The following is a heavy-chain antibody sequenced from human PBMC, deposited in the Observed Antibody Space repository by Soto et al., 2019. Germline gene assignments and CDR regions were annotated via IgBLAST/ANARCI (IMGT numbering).Heavy chain of an antibody. J-gene: IGHJ6*02. Sequence: QVQLVESGGGVVQPGRSPRLSCAASGCTFSSYAMHWVRQAPGKGLEWVAVISYDGSNKYYADSVKGRFTISRDNSKNTLYLQMNSLRAEDTAVYYCARDRGRDYGEHVYYYYYGMDVWGQGTTVTVSS. CDR2: ISYDGSNK. V-gene: IGHV3-30-3*01. CDR1: GCTFSSYA. CDR3: ARDRGRDYGEHVYYYYYGMDV. D-gene: IGHD4-17*01.